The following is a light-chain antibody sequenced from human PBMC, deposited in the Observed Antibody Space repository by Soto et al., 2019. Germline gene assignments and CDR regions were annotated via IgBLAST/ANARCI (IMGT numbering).Light chain of an antibody. J-gene: IGLJ2*01. CDR2: EVT. CDR3: QVWDSSSDIVV. V-gene: IGLV2-14*01. CDR1: SSDVGSFNY. Sequence: QSALTQPASVSGSPGQSITISCTATSSDVGSFNYVSWYQHHPGKAPKLMIYEVTSRPSGVSNRFSGSKSGNTATLTISRVEAGDEADYYCQVWDSSSDIVVFGGGTKLTVL.